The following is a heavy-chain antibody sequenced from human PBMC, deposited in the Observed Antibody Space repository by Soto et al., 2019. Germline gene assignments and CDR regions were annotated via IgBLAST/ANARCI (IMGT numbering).Heavy chain of an antibody. D-gene: IGHD3-9*01. CDR3: ARDNVYYDILTAITMPRAYGMDV. J-gene: IGHJ6*02. V-gene: IGHV3-33*01. CDR1: ESIFRGYG. Sequence: PGGSLRLSCAAPESIFRGYGMHWVRQAPGKGLEWVAIIRFDGSNIKYADAVMGRFTISRDNSKNMLYLEMNSLRVEDTALYYCARDNVYYDILTAITMPRAYGMDVWGQGTTVTVSS. CDR2: IRFDGSNI.